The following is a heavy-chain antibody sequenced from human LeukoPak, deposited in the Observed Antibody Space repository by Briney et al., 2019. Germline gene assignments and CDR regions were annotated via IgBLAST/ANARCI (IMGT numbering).Heavy chain of an antibody. CDR3: ARDHYFDY. Sequence: SETLSLTCTVSGGSISGYYWSWIRQPPGKGLEWIGNIYYSGGTNYNPSLKSRVTISVDTSKNQFSLKLSSVTAADTAVYYCARDHYFDYWGQGALVTVSS. CDR1: GGSISGYY. V-gene: IGHV4-59*01. CDR2: IYYSGGT. J-gene: IGHJ4*02.